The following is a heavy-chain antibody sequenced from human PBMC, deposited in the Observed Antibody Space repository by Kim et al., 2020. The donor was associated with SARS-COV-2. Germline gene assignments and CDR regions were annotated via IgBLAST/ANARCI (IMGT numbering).Heavy chain of an antibody. D-gene: IGHD6-13*01. V-gene: IGHV3-64D*09. J-gene: IGHJ4*02. Sequence: DSVKGRFTISRDNSKNTLYLQMSSLRAEATAVYSCVKDISAAGTGYYFDYWGQGTLVTVSS. CDR3: VKDISAAGTGYYFDY.